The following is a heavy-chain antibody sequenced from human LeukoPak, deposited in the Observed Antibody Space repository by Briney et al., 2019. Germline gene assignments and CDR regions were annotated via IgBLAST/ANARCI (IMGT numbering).Heavy chain of an antibody. CDR2: ISYDDNNK. Sequence: GGSLRLSCSASGFTFSAYAMYWVRQAPGKGLEWVAVISYDDNNKYYADSVKGRFTVSRDNSKNTLYLQMNSLRDEDTAVYYCARDPVTGYSKNWYVDYWGQGTLVTVSS. CDR1: GFTFSAYA. CDR3: ARDPVTGYSKNWYVDY. J-gene: IGHJ4*02. V-gene: IGHV3-30-3*01. D-gene: IGHD6-13*01.